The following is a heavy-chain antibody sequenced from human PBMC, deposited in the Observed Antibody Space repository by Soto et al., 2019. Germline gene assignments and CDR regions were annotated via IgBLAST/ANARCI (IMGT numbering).Heavy chain of an antibody. CDR2: INPSGGRT. CDR3: ARAGENYGSGTFSPPLRYYFNS. J-gene: IGHJ4*02. V-gene: IGHV1-46*01. D-gene: IGHD3-10*01. Sequence: QVQLVQSGTEVKKPGASVKVSCKASGYTFTTRYMHWVRQAPGQGLEWMGIINPSGGRTTYALKFQGRVTMTSDTSTNTVYVELTSLRSEDTAIYFCARAGENYGSGTFSPPLRYYFNSWGQGTLVTVSS. CDR1: GYTFTTRY.